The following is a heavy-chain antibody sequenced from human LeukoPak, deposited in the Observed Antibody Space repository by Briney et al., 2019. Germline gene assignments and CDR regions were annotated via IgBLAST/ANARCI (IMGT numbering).Heavy chain of an antibody. V-gene: IGHV3-30*02. CDR2: IRYDGSNK. Sequence: GGSLRLSCAASGFTLSSYAMSWVRQAPGKGLEWVAFIRYDGSNKYYADSVKGRFTISRDNSKNTLYLQMNSLRAEDTAVYYCARNFDWFLGYYMDVWGKGTTVTIPS. CDR3: ARNFDWFLGYYMDV. J-gene: IGHJ6*03. CDR1: GFTLSSYA. D-gene: IGHD3-9*01.